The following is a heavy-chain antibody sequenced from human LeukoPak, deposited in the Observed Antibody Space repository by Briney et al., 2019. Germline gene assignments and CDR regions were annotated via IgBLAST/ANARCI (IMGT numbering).Heavy chain of an antibody. CDR1: GFSLSTSGVG. Sequence: SGPTLVKPTQTLTLTCTFSGFSLSTSGVGVGWIRQPPGKALEWLALIYWNDDKRYSPSLKSRLTNTKDTSKNQVVLTMTNMDPVDTATYYCAHRRRYNWNSGLYFDYWGQGTLVTVSS. CDR3: AHRRRYNWNSGLYFDY. J-gene: IGHJ4*02. V-gene: IGHV2-5*01. CDR2: IYWNDDK. D-gene: IGHD1-7*01.